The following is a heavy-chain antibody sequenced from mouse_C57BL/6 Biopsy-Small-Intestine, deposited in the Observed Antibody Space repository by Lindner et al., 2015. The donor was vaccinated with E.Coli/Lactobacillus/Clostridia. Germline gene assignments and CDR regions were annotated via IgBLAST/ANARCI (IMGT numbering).Heavy chain of an antibody. Sequence: VQLQESGTALVRPGASVKLSCTASGFNIKDDYMHWVKQRPEQGLDWIGWVDPENGDTKYASKFKGKATFTTDTSSNTAYLQLSSLTSEDTAVYYCTRGYGFAYWGQGTLVTVSA. CDR3: TRGYGFAY. CDR2: VDPENGDT. CDR1: GFNIKDDY. J-gene: IGHJ3*01. V-gene: IGHV14-4*01. D-gene: IGHD2-2*01.